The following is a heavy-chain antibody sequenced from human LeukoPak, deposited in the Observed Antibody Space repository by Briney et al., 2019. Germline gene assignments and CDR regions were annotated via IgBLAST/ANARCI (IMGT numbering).Heavy chain of an antibody. CDR2: IYYSGIT. CDR1: GGSISSSSYY. CDR3: ARRLAATHGYFDY. J-gene: IGHJ4*02. V-gene: IGHV4-39*07. D-gene: IGHD2-15*01. Sequence: PSETLSLTCTVSGGSISSSSYYWGWIRQPPGKGLEWIGSIYYSGITYYNPSLKSRVTISVDTSKNQFSLKLSSVTAADTAVYYCARRLAATHGYFDYWGQGTLVTVSS.